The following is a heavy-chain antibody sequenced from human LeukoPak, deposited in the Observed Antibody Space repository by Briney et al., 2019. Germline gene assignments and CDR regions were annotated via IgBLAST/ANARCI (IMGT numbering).Heavy chain of an antibody. CDR3: ATPSSTSCCYFDY. V-gene: IGHV3-21*01. D-gene: IGHD2-2*01. CDR1: GLTFSSYS. J-gene: IGHJ4*02. Sequence: PGGSLRLSCAASGLTFSSYSMNWVRQAPGKGLEWVSSISSSSSYIYYADSVKGRFTISRDNAKNSLYLQMNSLRAEDTAVYYCATPSSTSCCYFDYWGQGTLVTVSS. CDR2: ISSSSSYI.